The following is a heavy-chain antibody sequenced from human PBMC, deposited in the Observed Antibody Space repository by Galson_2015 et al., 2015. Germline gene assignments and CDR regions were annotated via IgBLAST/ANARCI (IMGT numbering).Heavy chain of an antibody. CDR1: GFTFSSYG. CDR3: AKAIVATTMYYFDY. D-gene: IGHD5-12*01. Sequence: SLRLSCAASGFTFSSYGMHWVRQAPGKGLEWVAVISYDGSNKYYADSVKGRFTISRDNSKNTLYLQMNSLRAEDTAVYYCAKAIVATTMYYFDYSGQSTLVTVSS. V-gene: IGHV3-30*18. J-gene: IGHJ4*02. CDR2: ISYDGSNK.